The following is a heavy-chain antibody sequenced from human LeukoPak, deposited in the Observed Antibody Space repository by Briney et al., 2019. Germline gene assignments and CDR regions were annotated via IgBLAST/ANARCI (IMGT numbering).Heavy chain of an antibody. V-gene: IGHV3-48*02. CDR3: ARDEAYAFHF. CDR1: GFTFSYYS. Sequence: GGSLRLSCVASGFTFSYYSMSWVRQAPGKGLEWLSYISESATTHYADSVKGRFTISRDNAKNSLYLQMNILRDEDTAVYCCARDEAYAFHFWGQGTMVTVSS. J-gene: IGHJ3*01. CDR2: ISESATT.